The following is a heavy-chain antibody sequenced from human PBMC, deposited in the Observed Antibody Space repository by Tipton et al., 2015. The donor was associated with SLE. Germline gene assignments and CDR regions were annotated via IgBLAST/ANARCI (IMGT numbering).Heavy chain of an antibody. CDR1: RFTFSTYG. CDR2: ISGSDGST. Sequence: SLRLSCAASRFTFSTYGMRWVRQSPEKGLEWVSSISGSDGSTHYADSVKGRFTISRDNSKSTLYLQMNSLRAEDTALYYCVLRPDNEGVGRGYWGQGILVTVSS. V-gene: IGHV3-23*01. J-gene: IGHJ4*02. D-gene: IGHD1-26*01. CDR3: VLRPDNEGVGRGY.